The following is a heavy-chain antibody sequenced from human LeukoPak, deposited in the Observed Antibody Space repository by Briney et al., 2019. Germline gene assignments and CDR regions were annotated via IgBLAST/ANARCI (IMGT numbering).Heavy chain of an antibody. D-gene: IGHD3-3*01. Sequence: HPGGSLRLSCAASGFTFSSYGMHWVRQAPGKGLEWVAFIRYDGSNKYYADSVKGRFTISRDNSKNTLYLQMNSLRAEDTAVYYCAKDKTYVLRFLEWSNDAFDIWGQGTMVTVSS. CDR2: IRYDGSNK. CDR1: GFTFSSYG. CDR3: AKDKTYVLRFLEWSNDAFDI. J-gene: IGHJ3*02. V-gene: IGHV3-30*02.